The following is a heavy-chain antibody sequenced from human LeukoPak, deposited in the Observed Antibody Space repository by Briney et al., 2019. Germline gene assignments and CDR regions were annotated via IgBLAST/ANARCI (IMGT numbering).Heavy chain of an antibody. CDR2: ILYNGSNK. CDR3: AKVTNGGIYYYYGMDF. CDR1: GFTFSSYG. J-gene: IGHJ6*02. V-gene: IGHV3-30*18. D-gene: IGHD2-8*01. Sequence: PGGSLRLSCAASGFTFSSYGMHWVRQAPGKGLEWVAVILYNGSNKYYADSVKGRLTISRDNSKNTLYLQMNSLRADDIAVYYCAKVTNGGIYYYYGMDFWGQGTTVTVSS.